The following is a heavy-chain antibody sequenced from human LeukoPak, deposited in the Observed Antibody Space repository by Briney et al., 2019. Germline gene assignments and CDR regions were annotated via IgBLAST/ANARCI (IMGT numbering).Heavy chain of an antibody. CDR2: ISVYNGNT. V-gene: IGHV1-18*01. CDR3: ARDRPAGSSHDMDV. J-gene: IGHJ6*02. D-gene: IGHD2-15*01. Sequence: ASVKVSCKASGYTFSSYGISWVRQAPGQGLEWMGWISVYNGNTNYAQKFQGRVTMTTGTSTSTAYMEMRSLRSDDAAVYYCARDRPAGSSHDMDVWGQGTTVTVSS. CDR1: GYTFSSYG.